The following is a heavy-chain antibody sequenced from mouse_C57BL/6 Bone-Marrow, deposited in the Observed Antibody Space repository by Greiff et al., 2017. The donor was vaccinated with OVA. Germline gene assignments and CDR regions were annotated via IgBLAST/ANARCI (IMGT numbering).Heavy chain of an antibody. CDR1: GYTFTSYV. Sequence: QLVESGPELVKPGASVKMSCKASGYTFTSYVMHWVKQKPGQGLEWIGYIYPYNDGTKYNEKFKGKATLTSDKSSSTAYMELSSLTSEDSAVYYCARHYYGSSLLWYFDVWGTGTTVTVSS. CDR3: ARHYYGSSLLWYFDV. D-gene: IGHD1-1*01. V-gene: IGHV1-14*01. CDR2: IYPYNDGT. J-gene: IGHJ1*03.